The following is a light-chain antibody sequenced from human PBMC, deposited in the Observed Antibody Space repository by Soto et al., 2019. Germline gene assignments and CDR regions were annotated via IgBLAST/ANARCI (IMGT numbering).Light chain of an antibody. CDR1: QSISSW. CDR3: QQYNSWYT. J-gene: IGKJ2*01. Sequence: DIQMTQSRSTLSASVGDRVTITCRASQSISSWLAWYQQKPGKAPKLLIYKASSLESGVPSRFSGSGSGTEFTLAISSLQPDDFATYYCQQYNSWYTFGQGTKLEIK. CDR2: KAS. V-gene: IGKV1-5*03.